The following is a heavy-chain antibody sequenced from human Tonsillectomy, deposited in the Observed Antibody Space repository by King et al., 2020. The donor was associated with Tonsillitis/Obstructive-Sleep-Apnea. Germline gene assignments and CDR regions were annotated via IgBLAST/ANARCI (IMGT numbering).Heavy chain of an antibody. CDR2: ISSRSSYM. J-gene: IGHJ4*02. CDR3: ARDWPCSGGSGYSG. CDR1: GFTFSSCS. Sequence: VQLVESGGGLVKPGGSLRLSCAASGFTFSSCSMNWVRQAPGKGLEWVSAISSRSSYMYYADSVKGRFTISRDNANNSLYLQMNSLIAEDTAVYYCARDWPCSGGSGYSGWGQGTLVTVSS. D-gene: IGHD2-15*01. V-gene: IGHV3-21*01.